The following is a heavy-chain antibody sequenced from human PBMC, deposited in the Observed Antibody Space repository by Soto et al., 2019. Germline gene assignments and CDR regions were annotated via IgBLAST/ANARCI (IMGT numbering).Heavy chain of an antibody. V-gene: IGHV4-34*01. D-gene: IGHD3-3*01. CDR1: GGSFSGYY. J-gene: IGHJ4*02. Sequence: SETLSLTCAVYGGSFSGYYWSWIRQPPGKGLEWIGEINHSGSTNYNPSLKSRVTISVDTSKNQFSLKLSSVTAADTAVYYCARDSAYYYFWSGYFNTHFDYWGQGTLVTVSS. CDR2: INHSGST. CDR3: ARDSAYYYFWSGYFNTHFDY.